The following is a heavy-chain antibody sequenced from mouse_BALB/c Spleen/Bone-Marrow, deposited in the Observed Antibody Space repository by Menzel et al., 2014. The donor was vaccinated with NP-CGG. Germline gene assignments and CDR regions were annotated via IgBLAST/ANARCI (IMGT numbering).Heavy chain of an antibody. CDR3: ARELHP. V-gene: IGHV2-6-7*01. CDR1: GFSLAGYG. J-gene: IGHJ3*01. Sequence: VKLEESGPGLVAPSQSLSITCTVSGFSLAGYGVNWVRRPPGKGLEWLGMIWGDGSTDYNSALKSRLNISKDNSKSQVFLKMNSLQTDDTARYYCARELHPWGQGTLVTVSA. CDR2: IWGDGST.